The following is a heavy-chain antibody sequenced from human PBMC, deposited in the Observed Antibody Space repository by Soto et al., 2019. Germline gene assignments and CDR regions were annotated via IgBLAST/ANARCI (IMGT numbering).Heavy chain of an antibody. V-gene: IGHV3-48*02. J-gene: IGHJ4*02. CDR2: ISSGSDSV. D-gene: IGHD5-18*01. Sequence: GGSLRLSCAASGFTFGSYGMNWVRRAPGKRLEWLSYISSGSDSVYYSDSANGRFTISRDNAKNSLYLQVNSLRDDDTAMYYCARAAPYGYDYWGQGTLVTVSS. CDR3: ARAAPYGYDY. CDR1: GFTFGSYG.